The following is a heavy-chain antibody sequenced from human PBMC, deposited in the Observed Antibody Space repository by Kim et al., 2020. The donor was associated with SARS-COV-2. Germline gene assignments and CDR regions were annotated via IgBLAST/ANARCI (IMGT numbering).Heavy chain of an antibody. CDR3: ARDIHGSGSYHPRNLSYYYYYGMDV. Sequence: GGSLRLSCAASGFTFSSYWMSWVRQAPGKGLEWVANIKQDGSEKYYVDSVKGRFTISRDNAKNSLYLQMNSLRAEDTAVYYCARDIHGSGSYHPRNLSYYYYYGMDVWGQGTTVTVSS. CDR1: GFTFSSYW. D-gene: IGHD3-10*01. CDR2: IKQDGSEK. V-gene: IGHV3-7*03. J-gene: IGHJ6*02.